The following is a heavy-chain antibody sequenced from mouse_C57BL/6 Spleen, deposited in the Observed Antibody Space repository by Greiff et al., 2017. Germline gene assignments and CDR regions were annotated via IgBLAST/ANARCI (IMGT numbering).Heavy chain of an antibody. J-gene: IGHJ2*01. CDR3: ARRRGSSHFDY. Sequence: QVQLQQPGAELVRPGSSVKLSCKASGYTFTSYWMHWVKQRPGQGLEWIGEIDPSDSYTNYNQKFKGKSTLTVDKSSSTAYMQLSSLTSEDSAVYYCARRRGSSHFDYWGQGTTLTVSS. D-gene: IGHD1-1*01. CDR2: IDPSDSYT. V-gene: IGHV1-69*01. CDR1: GYTFTSYW.